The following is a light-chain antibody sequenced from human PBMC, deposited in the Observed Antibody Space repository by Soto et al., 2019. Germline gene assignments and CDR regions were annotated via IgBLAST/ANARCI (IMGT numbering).Light chain of an antibody. V-gene: IGKV1-33*01. CDR3: QQYDNLPIT. CDR1: QDISNY. J-gene: IGKJ5*01. Sequence: DLQMTQSPSSLSASVGDRVTITCQASQDISNYLNWYQQKPGKAPKLLIYDAPNLETGVPSRFSGSGSGTDVTFTISSLQPEDIATYYCQQYDNLPITFGQGTRLEIK. CDR2: DAP.